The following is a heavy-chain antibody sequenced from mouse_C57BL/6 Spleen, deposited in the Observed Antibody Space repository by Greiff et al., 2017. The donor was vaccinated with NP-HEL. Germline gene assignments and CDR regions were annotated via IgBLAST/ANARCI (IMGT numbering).Heavy chain of an antibody. D-gene: IGHD4-1*01. V-gene: IGHV1-18*01. CDR1: GYTFTDYN. CDR2: INPNNGGT. CDR3: ARAGTVWYFDV. J-gene: IGHJ1*03. Sequence: VQLQQSGPELVKPGASVKIPCKASGYTFTDYNMDWVKQSHGKSLEWIGDINPNNGGTNYNQKFKGKATLTVDKSSSTAYMELRSLTSEDTAVYYCARAGTVWYFDVWGTGTTVTVSS.